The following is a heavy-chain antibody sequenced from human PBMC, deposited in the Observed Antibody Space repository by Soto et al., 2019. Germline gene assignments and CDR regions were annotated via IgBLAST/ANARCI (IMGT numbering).Heavy chain of an antibody. CDR1: GFTFSSYA. V-gene: IGHV3-30-3*01. D-gene: IGHD1-1*01. J-gene: IGHJ5*02. Sequence: QVQLVESGGGVVQPGRSLRLSCAASGFTFSSYAMHRVRQAPGKGLEWVAVISYDGSNKYYADSVKGRFTISRDNSKNTLYLQMNSLRAEDTAVYYCARGVQRGACWFDPWGQGTLVTVSS. CDR2: ISYDGSNK. CDR3: ARGVQRGACWFDP.